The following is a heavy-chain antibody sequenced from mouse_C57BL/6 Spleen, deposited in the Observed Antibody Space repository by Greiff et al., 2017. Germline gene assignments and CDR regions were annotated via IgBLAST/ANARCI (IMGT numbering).Heavy chain of an antibody. CDR2: ISDGGSYT. CDR3: ARDLRAMDY. V-gene: IGHV5-4*01. D-gene: IGHD6-1*01. J-gene: IGHJ4*01. Sequence: EVMLVESGGGLVKPGGSLKLSCAASGFTFSSYAMSWVRQTPEKRLEWVATISDGGSYTYYPDNVKGRFTISRDNAKNNLYLQMSLLKSEDTAMYYCARDLRAMDYWGQGTSVTVSS. CDR1: GFTFSSYA.